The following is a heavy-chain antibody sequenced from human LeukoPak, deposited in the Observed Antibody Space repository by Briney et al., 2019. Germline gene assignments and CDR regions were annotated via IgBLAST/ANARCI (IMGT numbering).Heavy chain of an antibody. J-gene: IGHJ4*02. Sequence: SETLSLTCTVSGGSISNYYWSWIRQPPGKGLEWIGYIYYSGSTNYNPSLKSRLTISVDTSTSTVYMELSSLRSDDTAVYYCARDRGSYCFDYWGQGTLVTVSS. CDR1: GGSISNYY. D-gene: IGHD6-25*01. V-gene: IGHV4-59*01. CDR2: IYYSGST. CDR3: ARDRGSYCFDY.